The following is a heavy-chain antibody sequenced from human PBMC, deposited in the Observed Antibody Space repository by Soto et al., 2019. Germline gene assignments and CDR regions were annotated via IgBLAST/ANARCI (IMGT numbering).Heavy chain of an antibody. J-gene: IGHJ4*02. V-gene: IGHV4-59*01. CDR3: ARCRGVSGDFDY. CDR2: IYYSGST. CDR1: GGSISSYY. D-gene: IGHD3-10*01. Sequence: SETLSLTCTVSGGSISSYYWSWIRQPPGKGLEWIGYIYYSGSTNYNPSLKSRVTISVDTSKNQFSLKLSSVTAADTAVYYCARCRGVSGDFDYWGQGTLVTVSS.